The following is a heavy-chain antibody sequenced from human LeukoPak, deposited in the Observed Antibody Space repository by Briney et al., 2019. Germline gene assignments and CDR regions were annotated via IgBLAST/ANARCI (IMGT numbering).Heavy chain of an antibody. J-gene: IGHJ5*02. CDR1: GGPLRGYY. CDR2: NNYSGST. V-gene: IGHV4-34*01. D-gene: IGHD3-9*01. CDR3: FKQKTAYDIPPKRFDP. Sequence: PSETRSLTCADNGGPLRGYYWSWIRQPPGKGLESIGANNYSGSTNYNPSLNTRVTISVDTSKNQFSLKLSSVTAADTAVFFFFKQKTAYDIPPKRFDPWGQGTLVTVSS.